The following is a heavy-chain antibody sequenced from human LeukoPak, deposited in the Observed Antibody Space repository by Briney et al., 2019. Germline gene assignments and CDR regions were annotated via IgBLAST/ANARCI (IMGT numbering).Heavy chain of an antibody. CDR1: GYIFTDYA. CDR2: INACNGKT. J-gene: IGHJ4*02. V-gene: IGHV1-3*01. CDR3: ARARWTSTVTTYYLDF. D-gene: IGHD4-17*01. Sequence: GASVKVSCKSSGYIFTDYAVQWVRQAPGQGLEWMGLINACNGKTKYSQKFQGRVTITTDTSASTDYMELSGLRSDDTDVYYCARARWTSTVTTYYLDFWGQGTLVTVSS.